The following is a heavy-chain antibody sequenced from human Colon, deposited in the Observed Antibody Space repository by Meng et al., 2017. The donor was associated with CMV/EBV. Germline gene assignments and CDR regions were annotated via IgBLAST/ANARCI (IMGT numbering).Heavy chain of an antibody. V-gene: IGHV2-5*02. CDR3: AHRMGRIAARVFDY. D-gene: IGHD6-6*01. J-gene: IGHJ4*02. Sequence: LKEAGATLVKHTQTITLTCTFAGISLSTSWVCVGWIRQHPGKALECLALIYWEDDKRYSPSLKSRHTITKDTSKNQGVLTMTNMDPVDTATYCWAHRMGRIAARVFDYWGQGTLVTVSS. CDR2: IYWEDDK. CDR1: GISLSTSWVC.